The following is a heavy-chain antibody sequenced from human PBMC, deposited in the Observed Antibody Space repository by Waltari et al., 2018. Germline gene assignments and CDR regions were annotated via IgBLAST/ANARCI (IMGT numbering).Heavy chain of an antibody. CDR1: GGSISGFY. Sequence: QVQLQESGPSLLKPSETLSLICTVSGGSISGFYWSWVRQPPGKGLDWIVYIYSTGRTNFTPSLKSRVTMSVDTAKNQFSLKLSSVTAADTAFYYCARGGGGDWEWFDPWGQGTLVTVSS. V-gene: IGHV4-59*01. CDR2: IYSTGRT. D-gene: IGHD2-21*02. J-gene: IGHJ5*02. CDR3: ARGGGGDWEWFDP.